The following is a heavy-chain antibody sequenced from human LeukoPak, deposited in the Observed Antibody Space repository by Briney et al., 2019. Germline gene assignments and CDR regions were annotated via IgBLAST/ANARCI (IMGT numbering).Heavy chain of an antibody. CDR2: IYHSGRS. Sequence: SQTLSLTCAVSGGSISSGDYTWSWFRQPPGKGLEWIGYIYHSGRSLSNPSLKSRVTILVDTSRNQLSLKVSSVTAADTAVYYCARDVIRPRWHIVVVTAIQGNYYYGMDVWSQGTTVTVSS. CDR1: GGSISSGDYT. CDR3: ARDVIRPRWHIVVVTAIQGNYYYGMDV. J-gene: IGHJ6*02. V-gene: IGHV4-30-2*01. D-gene: IGHD2-21*02.